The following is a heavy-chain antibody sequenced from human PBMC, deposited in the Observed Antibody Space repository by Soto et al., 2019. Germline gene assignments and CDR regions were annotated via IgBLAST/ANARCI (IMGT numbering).Heavy chain of an antibody. D-gene: IGHD3-16*02. CDR1: GFTFSSYG. J-gene: IGHJ6*02. CDR3: AKDLYHKVLTYYYYGMDV. CDR2: ISYDGSNK. V-gene: IGHV3-30*18. Sequence: PGGSLRLSCAASGFTFSSYGMHWVRQAPGKGLEWVAVISYDGSNKYYADSVKGRFTISRDNSKNTLYLQMNSLRAEDTAVYYCAKDLYHKVLTYYYYGMDVWGQGTTVIVSS.